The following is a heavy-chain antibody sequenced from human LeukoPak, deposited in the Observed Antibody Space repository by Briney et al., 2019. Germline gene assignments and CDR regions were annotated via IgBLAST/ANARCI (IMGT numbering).Heavy chain of an antibody. V-gene: IGHV3-23*01. J-gene: IGHJ4*02. D-gene: IGHD2-15*01. CDR1: GFTFSSYA. CDR2: ISGSGGST. CDR3: AKGSPADIVVVVAAIEL. Sequence: GESLRLSCAASGFTFSSYAMSWVRQAPGKGLEWVSAISGSGGSTYYADSVKGRFTISRDNSKNTLYLQMNSLRAEDTAVYYCAKGSPADIVVVVAAIELWGQGTLVTVSS.